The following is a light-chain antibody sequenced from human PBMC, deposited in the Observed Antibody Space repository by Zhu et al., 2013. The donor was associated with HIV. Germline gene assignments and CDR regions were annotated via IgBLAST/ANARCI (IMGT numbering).Light chain of an antibody. CDR2: WSS. Sequence: DIVMTQSPDSLAVFPGERATINCKSSQSVLHNSNNKNYLAWYQVKPGQPPKLLIHWSSTRESGVPDRFSGSGSGTDFTLTISSLQAEDVAVYYCQQYYGGPRTFGQGTKLEIK. CDR1: QSVLHNSNNKNY. V-gene: IGKV4-1*01. J-gene: IGKJ2*01. CDR3: QQYYGGPRT.